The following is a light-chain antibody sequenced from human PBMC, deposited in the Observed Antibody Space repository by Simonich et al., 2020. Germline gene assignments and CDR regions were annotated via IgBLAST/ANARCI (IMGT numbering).Light chain of an antibody. V-gene: IGKV4-1*01. CDR1: QSVLNSSNNKNY. CDR2: WAA. Sequence: DIVMTQSPDSLAVSLGERATIHCKSIQSVLNSSNNKNYLAWYQQKTGKPPKLLIYWAATRASGVPDRFSGSWSGTDFTLTISSLQAEDVAVYYCQQYYSTPWTFGQGTKVEIK. J-gene: IGKJ1*01. CDR3: QQYYSTPWT.